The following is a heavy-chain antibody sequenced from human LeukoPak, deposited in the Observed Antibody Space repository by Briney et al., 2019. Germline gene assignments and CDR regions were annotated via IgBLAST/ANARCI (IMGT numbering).Heavy chain of an antibody. CDR1: GFTFSNYA. CDR2: IGISDNT. V-gene: IGHV3-23*01. Sequence: GGSLRLSCAASGFTFSNYAMTWVRQAPGRGLEWVSIIGISDNTYYADSAKGRFTISRDSSKNTLYLQMNSLRAEDTALYYCARKTATQNFDSWGQGTLVTVSS. CDR3: ARKTATQNFDS. D-gene: IGHD2-21*02. J-gene: IGHJ4*02.